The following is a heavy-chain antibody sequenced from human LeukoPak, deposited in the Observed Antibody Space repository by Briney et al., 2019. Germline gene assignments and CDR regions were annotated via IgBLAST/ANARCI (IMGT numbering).Heavy chain of an antibody. J-gene: IGHJ2*01. CDR2: TSSDGSNK. CDR3: ARASTGAAVNWFFDL. D-gene: IGHD2-15*01. V-gene: IGHV3-30*04. Sequence: PGRSLRPSCAASGFTFSSYAIHWVRQAPGKGLEWVALTSSDGSNKKYADSVKGRFTISRDNSKNTLYLQMNSLRTEDTAVYYCARASTGAAVNWFFDLWGRGTLVTVSS. CDR1: GFTFSSYA.